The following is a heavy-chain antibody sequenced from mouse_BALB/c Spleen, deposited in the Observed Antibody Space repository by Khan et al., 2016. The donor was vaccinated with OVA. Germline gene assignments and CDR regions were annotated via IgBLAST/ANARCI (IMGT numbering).Heavy chain of an antibody. D-gene: IGHD2-13*01. V-gene: IGHV1-37*01. CDR3: VRSASYGDYVEAWFAY. J-gene: IGHJ3*01. CDR2: INPYNGGT. CDR1: GYSFTGYT. Sequence: EVQRVESGPELVKPGASMKMSCKASGYSFTGYTMNWVKQSHVKNLEWIGLINPYNGGTAYNQKFRGKATLTVDKSSNTAYMELLSLTSEDSAVYYCVRSASYGDYVEAWFAYWGQGTLVTVSA.